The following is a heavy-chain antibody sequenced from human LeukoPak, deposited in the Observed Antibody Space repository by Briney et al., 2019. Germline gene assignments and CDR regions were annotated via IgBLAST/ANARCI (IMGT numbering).Heavy chain of an antibody. V-gene: IGHV3-21*01. CDR2: INRNSNFI. J-gene: IGHJ6*04. Sequence: GGSLRLSCAASGFSFSIYSMNWVRQAPGKGLEWVSSINRNSNFIYYADSVKGRFTISRDNSKNMLYLQMNSLSSEDTAVYYCARDGDGRGYYMDVWGKGTTVTVSS. CDR1: GFSFSIYS. D-gene: IGHD3-3*01. CDR3: ARDGDGRGYYMDV.